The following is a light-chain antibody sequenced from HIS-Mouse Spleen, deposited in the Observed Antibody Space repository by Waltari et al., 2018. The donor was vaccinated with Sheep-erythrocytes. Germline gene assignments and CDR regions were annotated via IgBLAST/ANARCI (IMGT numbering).Light chain of an antibody. CDR2: DVS. CDR1: SSDVGGYNY. CDR3: CSYAGSYNHV. Sequence: QSALTQPRSVSGSPGQSVTISCTGTSSDVGGYNYVSWYQQHPGKAPKLMLYDVSTRPSGGPDRFSGSKSGNTASLTISGLQAEDEADYYCCSYAGSYNHVFATGTKVTVL. J-gene: IGLJ1*01. V-gene: IGLV2-11*01.